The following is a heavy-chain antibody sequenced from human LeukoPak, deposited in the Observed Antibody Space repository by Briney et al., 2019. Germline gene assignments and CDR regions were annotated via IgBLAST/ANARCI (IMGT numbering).Heavy chain of an antibody. Sequence: GGSLRLSCAASGFTVSSNYMSWVRQAPGKGLEWVSVIYSGGSTYYADSVKGRFTISRDNSKNTPYLQMNSLRAEDTAVYYCARGDGYNDAEYLQHWGQGTLVTVS. D-gene: IGHD5-24*01. CDR3: ARGDGYNDAEYLQH. J-gene: IGHJ1*01. CDR2: IYSGGST. V-gene: IGHV3-66*01. CDR1: GFTVSSNY.